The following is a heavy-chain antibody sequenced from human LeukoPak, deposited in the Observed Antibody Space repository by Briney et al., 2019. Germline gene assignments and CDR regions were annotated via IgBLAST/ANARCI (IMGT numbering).Heavy chain of an antibody. Sequence: SETLSLTCTVSGGSVGSGSYYWSWIRQPPGKGLEWIGYIYYSGRTNYNPSLKSRVTISVDTSKMQFSLKLTSVTAADTAVYYCARCNDDSGAFDMWGEGTMVTVFS. CDR2: IYYSGRT. V-gene: IGHV4-61*01. J-gene: IGHJ3*02. CDR1: GGSVGSGSYY. CDR3: ARCNDDSGAFDM. D-gene: IGHD4-17*01.